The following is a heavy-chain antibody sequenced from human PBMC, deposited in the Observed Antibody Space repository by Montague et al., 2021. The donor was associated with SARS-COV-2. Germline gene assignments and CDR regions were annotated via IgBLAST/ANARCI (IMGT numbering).Heavy chain of an antibody. J-gene: IGHJ3*02. CDR3: ARGRRPMVVPGAGPAGRAFDI. D-gene: IGHD2-2*01. V-gene: IGHV4-34*01. CDR2: VNQSGTT. Sequence: SETLSLTCAISGGSFSNYYWSWIRQPPGKGLEWIGEVNQSGTTIYNPSVKSGVTISEDTSKNQFYLRLNSVTAADTAVYYCARGRRPMVVPGAGPAGRAFDIWGQGTMVTVS. CDR1: GGSFSNYY.